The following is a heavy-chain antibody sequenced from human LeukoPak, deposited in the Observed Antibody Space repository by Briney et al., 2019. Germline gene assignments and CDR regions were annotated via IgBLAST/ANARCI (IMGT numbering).Heavy chain of an antibody. CDR2: IKQEGSEK. J-gene: IGHJ4*02. Sequence: PGGSLRLSCAASGFTFSSYWMSWVRQAPGKGLEGVAKIKQEGSEKYYVDSMKGRFTISRDNAKNSLYLQMNSLRAEDTAVYYCARDPYDILTGYPDAWGQGTLVTVSS. D-gene: IGHD3-9*01. CDR3: ARDPYDILTGYPDA. CDR1: GFTFSSYW. V-gene: IGHV3-7*01.